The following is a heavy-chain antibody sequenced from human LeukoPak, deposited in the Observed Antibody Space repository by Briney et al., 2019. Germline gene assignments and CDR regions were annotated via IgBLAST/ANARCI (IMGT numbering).Heavy chain of an antibody. V-gene: IGHV3-7*01. CDR1: GFTFSNYW. J-gene: IGHJ4*02. CDR2: IKQDGSEK. Sequence: GGSLRLSCVASGFTFSNYWMSWVRQAPGKGLEWVANIKQDGSEKYYVDSVKGRFTISGDNAKNSLDLQMNSLRVEDTAVYYCARDWGTDFWSGYMDWGQGTLVTVSS. D-gene: IGHD3-3*01. CDR3: ARDWGTDFWSGYMD.